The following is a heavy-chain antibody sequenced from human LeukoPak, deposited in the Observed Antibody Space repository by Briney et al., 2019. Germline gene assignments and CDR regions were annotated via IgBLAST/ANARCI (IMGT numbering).Heavy chain of an antibody. J-gene: IGHJ4*02. CDR3: VYSSGWLYFDH. V-gene: IGHV3-7*01. CDR2: IKQDGSEK. CDR1: GFTFSSYW. Sequence: GGSLRLSCAASGFTFSSYWMSWVRQAPGKGLEWVANIKQDGSEKYYVDSVKGRFTISRDNSKNTLYLQMNSLRAEDTAVYYCVYSSGWLYFDHWGQGTLVTVSS. D-gene: IGHD6-19*01.